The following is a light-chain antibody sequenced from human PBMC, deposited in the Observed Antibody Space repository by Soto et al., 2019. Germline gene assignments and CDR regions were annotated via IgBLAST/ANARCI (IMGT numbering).Light chain of an antibody. CDR2: GAS. V-gene: IGKV3-20*01. CDR3: QQYGSSGT. J-gene: IGKJ1*01. CDR1: QSVSSSY. Sequence: EIVVTESPGTLSLSPGERATLSGRASQSVSSSYLAWYQQKPGQAPRLLIYGASNRATGIPDRFSGSGSGTDFTLTISRLEPEDFAVYYCQQYGSSGTFGQGTKVDIK.